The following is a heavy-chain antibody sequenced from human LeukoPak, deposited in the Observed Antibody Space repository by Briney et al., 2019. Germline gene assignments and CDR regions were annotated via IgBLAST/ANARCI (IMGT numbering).Heavy chain of an antibody. CDR3: ARAERTSAFDI. Sequence: GASVKVSCKASGYIFTDQYIHWVRQAPGQPLECMGWINPQTGGTSYTQRFQGRVTMTRDTSISTAYMDLSSLRSDDTAVYYCARAERTSAFDIWGQGTMVTVSS. V-gene: IGHV1-2*02. J-gene: IGHJ3*02. CDR1: GYIFTDQY. CDR2: INPQTGGT. D-gene: IGHD1-26*01.